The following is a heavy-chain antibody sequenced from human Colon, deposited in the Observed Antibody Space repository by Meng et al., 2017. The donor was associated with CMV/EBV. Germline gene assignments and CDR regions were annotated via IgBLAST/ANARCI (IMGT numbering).Heavy chain of an antibody. CDR2: ISSTNSYI. D-gene: IGHD3-10*01. Sequence: GGSLRLSCAASGFPFNKNTMNWVRRAPGKGLEWVSSISSTNSYIYYADSVKGRFTISRDNANNSLYLQMNSLRAEDTAVYYCARGGARGSGSGFDYWGQGALVTVSS. J-gene: IGHJ4*02. CDR3: ARGGARGSGSGFDY. CDR1: GFPFNKNT. V-gene: IGHV3-21*01.